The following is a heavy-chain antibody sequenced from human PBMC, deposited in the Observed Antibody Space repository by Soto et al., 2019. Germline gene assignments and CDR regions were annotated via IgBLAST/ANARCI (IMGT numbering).Heavy chain of an antibody. CDR2: ISSSSSYI. Sequence: PGGSLRLSCAASGFTFSSYSMNWVRQAPGKGLEWVSSISSSSSYIYYADSVKGRFTISRDNAKNSLYLQMNSLRAEDTDVYYCARDMITFGGVIVLNDYWGQGTLVTVSS. J-gene: IGHJ4*02. CDR3: ARDMITFGGVIVLNDY. D-gene: IGHD3-16*02. CDR1: GFTFSSYS. V-gene: IGHV3-21*01.